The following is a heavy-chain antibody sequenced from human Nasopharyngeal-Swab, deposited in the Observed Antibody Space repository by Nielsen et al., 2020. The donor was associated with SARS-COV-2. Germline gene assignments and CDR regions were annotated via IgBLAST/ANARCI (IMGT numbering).Heavy chain of an antibody. V-gene: IGHV4-59*13. CDR3: ARVGHCSGGACYARHRDWFDP. J-gene: IGHJ5*02. CDR2: VYVSWRN. Sequence: SETLSLTCSVSGGSISSYDLSWIRQPPGRGLEWIGFVYVSWRNNYNPSLKSRVTILRDTSKNQFSLKVTSVTAADTAVYYCARVGHCSGGACYARHRDWFDPWGQGTLVTVSS. D-gene: IGHD2-15*01. CDR1: GGSISSYD.